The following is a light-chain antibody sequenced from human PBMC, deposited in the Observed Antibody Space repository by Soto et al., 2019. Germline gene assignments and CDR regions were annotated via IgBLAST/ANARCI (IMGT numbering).Light chain of an antibody. V-gene: IGKV3-20*01. J-gene: IGKJ4*01. Sequence: EIVLTQSPGTLSLSPGERATLSCRASQSVSSSYLAWYQQKPGQAPRLLIYGASSRATGIPDRFSGSGSGTDVTLTISRLAPEDFAVYSCHQYDSSPLTFGGGTKVEIK. CDR1: QSVSSSY. CDR2: GAS. CDR3: HQYDSSPLT.